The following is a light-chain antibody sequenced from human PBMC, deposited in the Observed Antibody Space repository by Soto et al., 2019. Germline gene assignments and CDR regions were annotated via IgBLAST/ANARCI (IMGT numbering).Light chain of an antibody. Sequence: EIVLTQSPGTLSLSPGERASLSCMASQSVSSNYLAWYQQKPGQAPRLLIYGASSRATGIPDRFSGSGSGTDFTLTISRLEPEDFAVYYCQQYGNSPITFGQGTRLEIK. V-gene: IGKV3-20*01. CDR3: QQYGNSPIT. CDR2: GAS. J-gene: IGKJ5*01. CDR1: QSVSSNY.